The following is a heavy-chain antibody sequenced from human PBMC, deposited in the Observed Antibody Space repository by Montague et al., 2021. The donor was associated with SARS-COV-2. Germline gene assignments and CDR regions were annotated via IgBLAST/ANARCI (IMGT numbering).Heavy chain of an antibody. Sequence: LRLSCAASGFTFGDYAMHWVRQAPGKGPEWVSGITWDSGTIDYADSVKGRFTISRDNAKNSLYLQMNSLRVEDTALYYCAKDFDYYDSSGYFDYWGQGTLVTVSS. D-gene: IGHD3-22*01. J-gene: IGHJ4*02. CDR3: AKDFDYYDSSGYFDY. CDR2: ITWDSGTI. CDR1: GFTFGDYA. V-gene: IGHV3-9*01.